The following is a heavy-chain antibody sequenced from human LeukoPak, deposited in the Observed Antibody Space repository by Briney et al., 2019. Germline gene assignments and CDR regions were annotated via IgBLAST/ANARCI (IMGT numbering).Heavy chain of an antibody. J-gene: IGHJ4*02. CDR1: GGSISSYY. D-gene: IGHD3-22*01. CDR3: ASGAVYYYDSSGYYRDHSDY. V-gene: IGHV4-4*07. CDR2: IYSSGTI. Sequence: PSETLSLTCSVSGGSISSYYWSWIRQPAGKGLEWIGRIYSSGTITYNPSLQSRVTMSVDTSKNEFSLKMSSVTAADTAVYYCASGAVYYYDSSGYYRDHSDYWGQGTLVTVSS.